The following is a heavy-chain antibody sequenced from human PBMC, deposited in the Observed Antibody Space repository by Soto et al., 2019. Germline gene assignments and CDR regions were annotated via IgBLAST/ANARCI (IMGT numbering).Heavy chain of an antibody. CDR3: ARNDFWSASDY. Sequence: PGGSLRLFCAASGFTFVSYWMIWVRQAPGKGLEWVANIKQDGSEKYYVDSVKGRFTISRDNAKNSLYLQMNSLRAEDTAVYYCARNDFWSASDYWGQGTLVTVSS. V-gene: IGHV3-7*01. CDR1: GFTFVSYW. D-gene: IGHD3-3*01. J-gene: IGHJ4*02. CDR2: IKQDGSEK.